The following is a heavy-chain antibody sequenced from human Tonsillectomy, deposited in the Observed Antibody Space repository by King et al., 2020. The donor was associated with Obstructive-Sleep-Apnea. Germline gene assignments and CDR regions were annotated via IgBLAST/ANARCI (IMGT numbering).Heavy chain of an antibody. CDR1: GFTFSSKC. V-gene: IGHV3-30*18. J-gene: IGHJ5*02. Sequence: VQLVESGGGVVQPGKSLRLSCAASGFTFSSKCMHWVRHSPGKGREWVAVISDDGRATYYASSVQGRFIISRDNSKHTLYLQMNSPGPEDTAVYYCEKDRTGADWFDPWGPGTLVTVSS. D-gene: IGHD3-10*01. CDR3: EKDRTGADWFDP. CDR2: ISDDGRAT.